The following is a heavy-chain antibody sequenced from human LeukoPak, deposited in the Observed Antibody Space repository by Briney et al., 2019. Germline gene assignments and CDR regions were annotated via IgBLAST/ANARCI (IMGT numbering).Heavy chain of an antibody. Sequence: KPGGSLRLSCAASGFTFSSYSMNWVRQAPGKGLEWVSSISSSSSYICYADSVKGRFTISRDNAKNSLYLQMNSLRAEDTAVYYCATESGAYCSSTSCYYYWGQGTLVTVSS. V-gene: IGHV3-21*01. CDR3: ATESGAYCSSTSCYYY. CDR2: ISSSSSYI. CDR1: GFTFSSYS. D-gene: IGHD2-2*01. J-gene: IGHJ4*02.